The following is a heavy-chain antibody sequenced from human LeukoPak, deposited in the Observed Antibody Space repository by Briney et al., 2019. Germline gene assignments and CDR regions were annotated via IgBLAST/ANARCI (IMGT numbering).Heavy chain of an antibody. CDR1: GGSISSYY. CDR3: ARNYYYYYMDV. Sequence: PSETLSLTCTVSGGSISSYYWSWIRQPPGKGLEWIGNIYDSGSTNYNPSLKSRVTISVDTSKNQFSLKLSSVTAADTAVYYCARNYYYYYMDVWGKGTTVTVSS. V-gene: IGHV4-59*01. CDR2: IYDSGST. J-gene: IGHJ6*03.